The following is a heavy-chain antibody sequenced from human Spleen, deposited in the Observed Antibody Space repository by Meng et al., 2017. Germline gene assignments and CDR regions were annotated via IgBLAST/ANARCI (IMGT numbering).Heavy chain of an antibody. V-gene: IGHV1-2*06. CDR1: GYTFTGYY. CDR2: INPNSGDT. CDR3: ANSVANFDH. J-gene: IGHJ4*02. Sequence: QVHLVQSGAEVKKPGASLKVSCKASGYTFTGYYMHWVRQAPGQGLEWMGRINPNSGDTNYVQKFQGRVTMTRDTSISTAYMELSRLKSDDTAVYYCANSVANFDHWGQGTLVTVSS. D-gene: IGHD5-12*01.